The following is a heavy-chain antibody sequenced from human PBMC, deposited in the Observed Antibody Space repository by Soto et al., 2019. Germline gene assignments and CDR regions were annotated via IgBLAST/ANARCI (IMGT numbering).Heavy chain of an antibody. J-gene: IGHJ3*02. Sequence: PGGSLRLSCAASGFTVSDDHMSWVRQAPGKGPEWVSVIYYGGTTYYADSVQGRFTISRDKSKNTPYLQMNDLRADDTAVYYCAREAAGFDIWGQGTMVTVSS. CDR2: IYYGGTT. CDR1: GFTVSDDH. CDR3: AREAAGFDI. V-gene: IGHV3-53*01.